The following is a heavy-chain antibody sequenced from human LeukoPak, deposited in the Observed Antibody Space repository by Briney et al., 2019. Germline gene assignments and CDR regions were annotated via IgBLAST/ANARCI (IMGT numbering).Heavy chain of an antibody. D-gene: IGHD3-22*01. J-gene: IGHJ3*02. Sequence: GGTLRLSCAASGFTFSSYGMSWVRQAPGKGLEWVSAISGSGGSTYYADSVKGRFTISRDNSKNTLYLQMNSLRAEDTAVYYCANDGAYYDSSTDAFDIWGQGTMVTVSS. CDR3: ANDGAYYDSSTDAFDI. CDR1: GFTFSSYG. V-gene: IGHV3-23*01. CDR2: ISGSGGST.